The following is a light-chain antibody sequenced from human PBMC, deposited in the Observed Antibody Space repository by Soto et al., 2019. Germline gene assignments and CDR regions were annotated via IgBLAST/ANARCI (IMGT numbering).Light chain of an antibody. Sequence: QSVLTQPASVSGSPGQSITISCTGTSSDAGGYNYVSWYQQHPGKAPKLMIYEVSNRPSGVSNRFSGSKPGNTASLTISGLQAEDEADYYCSSYTSSSTYVFGTGTKVTVL. V-gene: IGLV2-14*01. CDR1: SSDAGGYNY. CDR2: EVS. CDR3: SSYTSSSTYV. J-gene: IGLJ1*01.